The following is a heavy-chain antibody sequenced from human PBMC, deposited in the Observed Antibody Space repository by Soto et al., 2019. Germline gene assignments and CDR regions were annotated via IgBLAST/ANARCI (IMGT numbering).Heavy chain of an antibody. D-gene: IGHD3-9*01. Sequence: QVQLQESGPGLVKPSETLSLTCSVSGDSITNYYWSWVRQPPGRGLEWIGYIYYSGTVNYNSSLKSRVTSLVNTPKNQVSLELSSVTAADTAIYYCATSYDTKTSAFDLWGQGTLVTVSS. CDR1: GDSITNYY. J-gene: IGHJ4*02. V-gene: IGHV4-59*01. CDR3: ATSYDTKTSAFDL. CDR2: IYYSGTV.